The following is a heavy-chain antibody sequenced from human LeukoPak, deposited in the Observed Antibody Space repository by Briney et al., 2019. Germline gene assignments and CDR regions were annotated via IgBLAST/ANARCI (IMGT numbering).Heavy chain of an antibody. CDR1: GGSISSSSYY. CDR2: IYYSGST. J-gene: IGHJ3*02. Sequence: ASETLSLTCTVSGGSISSSSYYWGWIRQPPGKGLEWIGSIYYSGSTYYNPSLKSRVTISVDTSKNQFSLKLSSVTAADTAVYYCARETTGEAFDIWGQGTMVTVSP. D-gene: IGHD4-17*01. CDR3: ARETTGEAFDI. V-gene: IGHV4-39*07.